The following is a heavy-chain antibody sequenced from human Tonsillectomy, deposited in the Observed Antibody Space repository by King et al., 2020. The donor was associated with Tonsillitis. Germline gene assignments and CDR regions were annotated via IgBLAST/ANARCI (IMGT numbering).Heavy chain of an antibody. CDR1: GDSITSDGYS. D-gene: IGHD1-20*01. Sequence: QLQESGSGLVKPSQTLSLTCAVSGDSITSDGYSWSWIWQPPGKGLEWIGYIHHSGATYSNPSLKGRVTISLYRSKNHFSLKLSSVTAADTAVYYCAREYNWNYFDYWGQGSLVTVSS. CDR3: AREYNWNYFDY. CDR2: IHHSGAT. J-gene: IGHJ4*02. V-gene: IGHV4-30-2*01.